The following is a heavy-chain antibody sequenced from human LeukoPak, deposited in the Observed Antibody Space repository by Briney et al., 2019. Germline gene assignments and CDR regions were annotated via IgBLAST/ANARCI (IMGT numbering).Heavy chain of an antibody. Sequence: GGSLRLSCAASGFTFSSYDMHWVRQATGKGLKWVSAIGTAGDTYYPGSVKGRFTISRENAKNSLYLQMNSLRAEDTAVYYCARGKYVDTAMVHPNFDYWGQGTLVTVSS. J-gene: IGHJ4*02. CDR3: ARGKYVDTAMVHPNFDY. CDR2: IGTAGDT. V-gene: IGHV3-13*01. D-gene: IGHD5-18*01. CDR1: GFTFSSYD.